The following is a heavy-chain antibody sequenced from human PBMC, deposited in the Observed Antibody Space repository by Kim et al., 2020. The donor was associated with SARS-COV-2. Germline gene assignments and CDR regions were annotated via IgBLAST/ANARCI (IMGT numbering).Heavy chain of an antibody. CDR3: ARHEGIAARGWFDP. J-gene: IGHJ5*02. V-gene: IGHV5-51*01. Sequence: SPSFQGQVTISADKSISTAYLQWSSLKASDTAMYYCARHEGIAARGWFDPWGQGTLVTVSS. D-gene: IGHD6-6*01.